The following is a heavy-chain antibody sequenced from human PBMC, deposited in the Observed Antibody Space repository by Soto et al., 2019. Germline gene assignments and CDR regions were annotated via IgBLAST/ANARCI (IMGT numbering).Heavy chain of an antibody. CDR2: ISTNGGST. Sequence: VGSLRLSCSASGFTCSIYAMHWVRQAPGKGLEYVPSISTNGGSTDYADSVKGRFTISRDNSKNTVYLQMSSLRVEDTAVYYCVKGEYYYDSSGYYPFDYWGQGTLVTVSS. J-gene: IGHJ4*02. CDR1: GFTCSIYA. D-gene: IGHD3-22*01. CDR3: VKGEYYYDSSGYYPFDY. V-gene: IGHV3-64D*06.